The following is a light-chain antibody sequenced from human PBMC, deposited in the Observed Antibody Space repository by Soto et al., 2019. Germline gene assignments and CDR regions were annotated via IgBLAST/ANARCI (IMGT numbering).Light chain of an antibody. CDR2: DAS. J-gene: IGKJ1*01. Sequence: EIVLTQSPATLSLTPGERATLSCRASQSVYTYLAWYQQKPGQAPSLLIYDASNRATGIPARFSGSGSGTDFTLTISSLEPEDFAVYYCQQRRSWPRAFGQGSKVDI. CDR1: QSVYTY. CDR3: QQRRSWPRA. V-gene: IGKV3-11*01.